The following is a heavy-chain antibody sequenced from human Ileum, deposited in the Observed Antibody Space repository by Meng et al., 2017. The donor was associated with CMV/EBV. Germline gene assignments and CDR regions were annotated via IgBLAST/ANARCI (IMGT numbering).Heavy chain of an antibody. J-gene: IGHJ4*02. CDR2: IHDSGST. CDR1: GDSISSGHYY. CDR3: ARGPYSSSWSSFDY. Sequence: QVPPQRSGPALVKPSQTLALTCTVSGDSISSGHYYWSWIRQTPGKGLEWIGQIHDSGSTYYNPSLQSRVTISVDTSKNQFSLKLSSVTAADTAVYYCARGPYSSSWSSFDYWGQGTLVTISS. D-gene: IGHD6-13*01. V-gene: IGHV4-30-4*01.